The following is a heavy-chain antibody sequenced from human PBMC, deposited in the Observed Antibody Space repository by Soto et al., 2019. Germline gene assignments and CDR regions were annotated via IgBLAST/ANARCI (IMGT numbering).Heavy chain of an antibody. J-gene: IGHJ6*02. V-gene: IGHV1-18*01. CDR2: ISSYNGNT. CDR3: ARDRHTSSIRARDYYYAMDV. CDR1: GYTFITYG. Sequence: QVQLVQSGAEVKKPGASGKVSCKASGYTFITYGISWVRQAPGQWLECMGWISSYNGNTTYAQKLHGRVTMTTDTSTTTAYMELRSLRSDDTAVYYCARDRHTSSIRARDYYYAMDVWGQGTTVTVAS. D-gene: IGHD6-6*01.